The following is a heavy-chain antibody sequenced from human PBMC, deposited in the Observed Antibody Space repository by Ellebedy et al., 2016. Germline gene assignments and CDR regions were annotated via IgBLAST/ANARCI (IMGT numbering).Heavy chain of an antibody. J-gene: IGHJ4*02. D-gene: IGHD4-17*01. CDR3: TTRTWSTHRRGPNARHLSTVTNDY. V-gene: IGHV3-33*01. Sequence: GGSLRLSXAASGFTFSSYGMHWVRQAPGKGLEWVAVIWYDGSNKYYADSVKGRFTISRDNSKNTLYLQMNSLKTEDTAVYYCTTRTWSTHRRGPNARHLSTVTNDYWGQGTLVTVSS. CDR1: GFTFSSYG. CDR2: IWYDGSNK.